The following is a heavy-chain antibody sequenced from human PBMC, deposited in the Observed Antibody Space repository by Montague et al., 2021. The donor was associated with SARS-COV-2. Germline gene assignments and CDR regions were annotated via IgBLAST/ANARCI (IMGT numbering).Heavy chain of an antibody. V-gene: IGHV3-74*01. CDR1: GFAFNNYW. J-gene: IGHJ4*02. D-gene: IGHD1-14*01. Sequence: SLRLSCAASGFAFNNYWMHWVRQAPGKGLVWVSRIKFDGTVIHYADSVKGRFTISRDNAKNTLYLQMNSLRVEETAVYYCVRDKGTHRILDYLGQVILVTVSS. CDR2: IKFDGTVI. CDR3: VRDKGTHRILDY.